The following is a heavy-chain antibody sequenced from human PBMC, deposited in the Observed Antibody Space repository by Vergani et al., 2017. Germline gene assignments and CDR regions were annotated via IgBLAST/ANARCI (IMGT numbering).Heavy chain of an antibody. V-gene: IGHV4-34*01. D-gene: IGHD6-6*01. J-gene: IGHJ4*02. CDR2: INHSGST. CDR3: ARGSGYKYSSSSIDY. Sequence: QVQLQQWGAGLLKPSETLSLTCAVYGGSFSGYYWSWIRQPPGKGLEWIGEINHSGSTNYNPSLKSRVTISVDTSKNQFSLKLSSVTAADTAVYYCARGSGYKYSSSSIDYCGQGTLVTVSS. CDR1: GGSFSGYY.